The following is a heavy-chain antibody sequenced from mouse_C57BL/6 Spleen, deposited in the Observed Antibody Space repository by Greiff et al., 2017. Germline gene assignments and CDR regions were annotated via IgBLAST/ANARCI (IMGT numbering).Heavy chain of an antibody. D-gene: IGHD1-1*01. J-gene: IGHJ4*01. V-gene: IGHV1-81*01. CDR3: ARGGTVVDYYALDY. Sequence: VQLQQSGAELARPWASVTMSCKASGYTFTSYGISWVKQRTGKGLEWIGEIYPRSGNTYHNELFKGRAKLTEDQSSSTAYMELRSLTSEDTAVYFCARGGTVVDYYALDYWGQGTSVTVSS. CDR2: IYPRSGNT. CDR1: GYTFTSYG.